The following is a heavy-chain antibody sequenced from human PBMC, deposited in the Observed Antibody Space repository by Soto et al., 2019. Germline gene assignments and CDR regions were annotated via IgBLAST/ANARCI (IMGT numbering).Heavy chain of an antibody. V-gene: IGHV1-3*01. CDR2: INAGSGNT. D-gene: IGHD3-22*01. CDR1: GYTFTSYA. J-gene: IGHJ4*02. Sequence: GASVKVSCKASGYTFTSYAMHWVRQAPGQRLEWMGWINAGSGNTKYSQKFQGRVTITRDTSASTAYMELSSLRSEDTAVYYCARDCLVVSCPADWGQGTLVTVSS. CDR3: ARDCLVVSCPAD.